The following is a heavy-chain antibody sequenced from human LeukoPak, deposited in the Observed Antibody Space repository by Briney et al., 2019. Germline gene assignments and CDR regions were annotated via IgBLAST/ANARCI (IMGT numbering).Heavy chain of an antibody. V-gene: IGHV3-23*01. CDR3: AKKKPTDRIGIPSNYFDF. D-gene: IGHD2-21*01. CDR2: INDAGSGP. CDR1: GFTLSTYS. J-gene: IGHJ4*02. Sequence: GGSLRLSCAASGFTLSTYSMNWVRQAPGKALEWVSAINDAGSGPYYADSVEGRSTTPRDNPTNPPDLQMNGLRSQDPALYYCAKKKPTDRIGIPSNYFDFWGQGTLVTVSS.